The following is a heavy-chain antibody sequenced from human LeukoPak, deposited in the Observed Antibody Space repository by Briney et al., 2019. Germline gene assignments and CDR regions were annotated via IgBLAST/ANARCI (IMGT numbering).Heavy chain of an antibody. V-gene: IGHV4-59*01. CDR3: ARAYYDFWSGPPRLDFDY. J-gene: IGHJ4*02. Sequence: SETLSLTCTVSGGSISPYYWSWIRQPPGKGLEWIGYIYYSGSTNYNPSLKSRVTISVDTSKNQFSLKLSSVTAADTAVYYCARAYYDFWSGPPRLDFDYWGQGTLVTVSS. CDR1: GGSISPYY. D-gene: IGHD3-3*01. CDR2: IYYSGST.